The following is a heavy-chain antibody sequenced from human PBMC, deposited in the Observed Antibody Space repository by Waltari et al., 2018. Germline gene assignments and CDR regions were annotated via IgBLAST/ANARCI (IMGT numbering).Heavy chain of an antibody. CDR2: INPNSGET. Sequence: QVQLVQSGAEVKKPGASVKVSXXXSGYTFTGYYIHWVRQAPGEGLEWMGCINPNSGETNYARRFQGRVTMTCDTSVNTAYMELSSLRSDDTAVYYCERRENDSWGQGTLVIVSS. CDR1: GYTFTGYY. CDR3: ERRENDS. D-gene: IGHD1-26*01. V-gene: IGHV1-2*02. J-gene: IGHJ4*02.